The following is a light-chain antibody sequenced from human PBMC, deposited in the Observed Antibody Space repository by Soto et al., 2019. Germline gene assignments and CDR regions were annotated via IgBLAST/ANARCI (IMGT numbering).Light chain of an antibody. CDR2: NTS. CDR1: QGISAW. Sequence: DIQMTQSPSFVSASVGDRVTITCRASQGISAWLAWYQQQPGKATKLLIYNTSILESGVPSRFSVNGTVIHFTLPIRSLQREDFGTYYCQQSYRFPFTFGQGAKLEMK. J-gene: IGKJ2*01. V-gene: IGKV1-12*01. CDR3: QQSYRFPFT.